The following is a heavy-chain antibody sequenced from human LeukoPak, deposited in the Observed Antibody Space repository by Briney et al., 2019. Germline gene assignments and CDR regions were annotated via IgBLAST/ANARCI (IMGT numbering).Heavy chain of an antibody. CDR2: ISWDGGST. J-gene: IGHJ4*02. D-gene: IGHD3-10*01. Sequence: PGGSLRLSCAASGFTFDDYTMHWVRQAPGTGLEWVSLISWDGGSTYYADSVKGRFTISRDNSKNSLYLQMNSLRTEDTALYYCAKEGSKVTMVSEGFLGFDYWGQGTLVTVSS. CDR3: AKEGSKVTMVSEGFLGFDY. CDR1: GFTFDDYT. V-gene: IGHV3-43*01.